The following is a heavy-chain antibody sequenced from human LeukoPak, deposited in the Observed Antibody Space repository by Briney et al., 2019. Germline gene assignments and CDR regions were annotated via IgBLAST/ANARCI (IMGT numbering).Heavy chain of an antibody. V-gene: IGHV3-48*01. CDR3: ARVDMEGYFDY. Sequence: GGSLRLSCAASGFTFSSYSMNWVRQAPGKGLEWVSYISSSSSTIYYADSVKGRFTISRDNAKNSLYLQMNSLRAEDTAVYYCARVDMEGYFDYWGQGTLVTVSS. J-gene: IGHJ4*02. CDR1: GFTFSSYS. D-gene: IGHD1-1*01. CDR2: ISSSSSTI.